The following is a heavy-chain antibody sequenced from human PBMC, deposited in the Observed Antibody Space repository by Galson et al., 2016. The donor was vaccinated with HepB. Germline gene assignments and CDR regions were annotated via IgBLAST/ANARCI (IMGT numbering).Heavy chain of an antibody. CDR1: GYTFTGYY. CDR2: INPNSGGT. CDR3: ARKSSVTLGRGIITPFGY. D-gene: IGHD3-10*01. Sequence: SVKVSCKASGYTFTGYYMHWVRQAPGQGLEWMGRINPNSGGTNYAQKFQGRVTMTRDTSISTTYMELSRLRSDDTAVYFCARKSSVTLGRGIITPFGYWGQGTLVTVSS. V-gene: IGHV1-2*06. J-gene: IGHJ4*02.